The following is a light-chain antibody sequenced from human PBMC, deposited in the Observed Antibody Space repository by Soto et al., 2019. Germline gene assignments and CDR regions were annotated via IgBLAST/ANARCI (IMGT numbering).Light chain of an antibody. CDR2: EVS. V-gene: IGLV2-8*01. CDR1: SSDVGGYNY. J-gene: IGLJ3*02. Sequence: QSVLTQPPSASGSPGQSVTISCTGTSSDVGGYNYVSWYQHHPGKAPKLMIYEVSKRPSGVLNGCSGSKSGSTASLTVSGLQAEDESDYYCSSYAGSTNWVFGGGTKLTVL. CDR3: SSYAGSTNWV.